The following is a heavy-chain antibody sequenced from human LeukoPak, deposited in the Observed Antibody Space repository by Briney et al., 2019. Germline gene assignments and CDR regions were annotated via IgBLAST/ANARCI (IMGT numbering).Heavy chain of an antibody. D-gene: IGHD7-27*01. CDR1: GYTLTELS. J-gene: IGHJ6*02. Sequence: ASVKVSCKVSGYTLTELSMQWVRQAPGKGLEWMGGFDPEDGETIYAQKFQGRVTMTEDTSTDTAYMELSSLRSEDTAVYYCATGHWARGRYYYYGMDVWGQGTTVTVSS. CDR3: ATGHWARGRYYYYGMDV. CDR2: FDPEDGET. V-gene: IGHV1-24*01.